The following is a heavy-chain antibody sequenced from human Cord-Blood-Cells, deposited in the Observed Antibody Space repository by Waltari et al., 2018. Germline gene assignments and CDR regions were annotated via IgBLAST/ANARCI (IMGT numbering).Heavy chain of an antibody. CDR2: IIPIFGTA. D-gene: IGHD3-10*01. Sequence: SSYAISWVRQAPGQGLEWMGGIIPIFGTANYAQKFQGRVTITADEFTSTAYMELSSLRSEDTAVYYCARGVHGSGSYDDYWGQGTLVTVSS. CDR1: SSYA. CDR3: ARGVHGSGSYDDY. V-gene: IGHV1-69*01. J-gene: IGHJ4*02.